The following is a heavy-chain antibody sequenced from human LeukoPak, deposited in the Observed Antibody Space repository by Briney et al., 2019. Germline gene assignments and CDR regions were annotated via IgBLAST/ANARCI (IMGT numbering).Heavy chain of an antibody. CDR1: GFTVSSDS. J-gene: IGHJ4*02. Sequence: PGGSLRLSCTVSGFTVSSDSMSWVRQAPGKGLEWVSFIYSGGSTHYSDSVKGRFTISRDNYKNTLYLQMNSLRAEDTAVYYCARRAGAYSHPYDYWGQGTLVTVSS. CDR2: IYSGGST. CDR3: ARRAGAYSHPYDY. D-gene: IGHD4/OR15-4a*01. V-gene: IGHV3-53*01.